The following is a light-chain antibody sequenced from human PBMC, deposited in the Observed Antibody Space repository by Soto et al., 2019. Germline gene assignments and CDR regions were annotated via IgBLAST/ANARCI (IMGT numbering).Light chain of an antibody. CDR1: SSNIGENT. Sequence: QSVLTQPPSASGTPGQRVIISCSGGSSNIGENTVNWYQHLPGAAPKVLIYSDNQRPSAVADRFFASKSGASASLAIRGLKSEDEADYYCALWDDTPDAGLFGGGTKVTVL. V-gene: IGLV1-44*01. CDR3: ALWDDTPDAGL. J-gene: IGLJ3*02. CDR2: SDN.